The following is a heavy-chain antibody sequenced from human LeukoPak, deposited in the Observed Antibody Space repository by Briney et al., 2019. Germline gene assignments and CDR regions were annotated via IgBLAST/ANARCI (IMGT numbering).Heavy chain of an antibody. CDR3: ARAPGAALD. V-gene: IGHV4-39*07. CDR2: INHRGST. D-gene: IGHD2-15*01. J-gene: IGHJ4*02. CDR1: GGSISSSSYF. Sequence: SETLSLTCTVSGGSISSSSYFWGWIRQPPGKGLEWIGEINHRGSTNYNPSLKSRVTVSLDTSKNQFSLKLSSVTAADTAVYYCARAPGAALDWGQGTLVTVSS.